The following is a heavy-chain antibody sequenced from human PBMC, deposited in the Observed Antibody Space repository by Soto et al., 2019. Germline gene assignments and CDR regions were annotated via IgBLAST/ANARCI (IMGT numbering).Heavy chain of an antibody. CDR3: ARTLYGDNVDY. V-gene: IGHV1-8*01. CDR2: MNPNSGKT. Sequence: QVQLVQSGAEVKKPGASVKVSCKASGYTFTSYDINWVRQATGLGLEWMGWMNPNSGKTGHAQKSQGRVTMTRNTSISTSYMELSSLRSEDTAVYYCARTLYGDNVDYWGQGTLVTVSS. J-gene: IGHJ4*02. CDR1: GYTFTSYD. D-gene: IGHD4-17*01.